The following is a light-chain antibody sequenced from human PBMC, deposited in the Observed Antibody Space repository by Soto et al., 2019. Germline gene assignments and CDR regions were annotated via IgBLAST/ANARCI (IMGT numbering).Light chain of an antibody. J-gene: IGKJ1*01. CDR2: GAS. CDR3: QQYGSSGT. V-gene: IGKV3-20*01. Sequence: EVVMTQSPATLSVSPGERATLSCRASQSVSNNYLAWYQQKPGQAPRLLIYGASNRATGIPDRFSGSGSGTDFTLTISRLEPEDFAVHYCQQYGSSGTFGQGTKVDIK. CDR1: QSVSNNY.